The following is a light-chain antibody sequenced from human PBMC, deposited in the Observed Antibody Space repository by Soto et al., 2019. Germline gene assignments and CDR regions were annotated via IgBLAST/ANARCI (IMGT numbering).Light chain of an antibody. CDR2: DAS. CDR3: QQPNPYCPYT. V-gene: IGKV1-5*03. CDR1: QCITNC. J-gene: IGKJ2*01. Sequence: DMQMTQSLSTLVASVGDRVTITCRASQCITNCLAWYQQKPGKAPKLLIFDASSLRSGVPSRFSGSGSGTEFALTISSLQPEDFATYYCQQPNPYCPYTFCQGTKLEIK.